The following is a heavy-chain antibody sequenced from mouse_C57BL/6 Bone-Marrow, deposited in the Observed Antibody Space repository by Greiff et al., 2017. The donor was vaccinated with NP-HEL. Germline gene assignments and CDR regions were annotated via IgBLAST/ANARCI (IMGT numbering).Heavy chain of an antibody. D-gene: IGHD2-1*01. J-gene: IGHJ2*01. CDR2: ISYDGGN. V-gene: IGHV3-6*01. CDR1: GYSITSGYY. CDR3: ATYGNSRDY. Sequence: EVQLVESGPGLVKPSQSLSLTCSVTGYSITSGYYWNWIRQFPGNTLEWMGYISYDGGNNYNPSLQNRISITRDTSKNQFFLKLNSVTTEDTATYYCATYGNSRDYWGQGTTLTVSS.